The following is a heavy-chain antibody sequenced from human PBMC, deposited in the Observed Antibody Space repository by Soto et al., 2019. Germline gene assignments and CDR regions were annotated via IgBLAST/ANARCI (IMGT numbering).Heavy chain of an antibody. J-gene: IGHJ4*02. CDR2: IIPVFGTA. Sequence: QVQLVQSGAEVKKPGSSVKVSCKASGSTFSSYSINWVRQAPGQGLEWMGEIIPVFGTANYAKKFQGRVTMTADESTSTAYMELSSLRSEDTAVYYCAREGGRHSGGIDYWGQGTLVTVSS. V-gene: IGHV1-69*01. CDR3: AREGGRHSGGIDY. CDR1: GSTFSSYS. D-gene: IGHD1-26*01.